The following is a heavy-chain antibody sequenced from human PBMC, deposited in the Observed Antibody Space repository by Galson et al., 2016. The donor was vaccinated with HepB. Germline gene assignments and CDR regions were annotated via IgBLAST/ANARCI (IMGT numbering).Heavy chain of an antibody. CDR2: ITGNGAIT. Sequence: SLRLSCAASGFTFSSYAIHWVRQAPGKGLEYLSEITGNGAITYYADSVKGRFTISRDNSRNTLYLQMSSLTTEDTAMYYCVKDQGGTWGAFDIWGQGTLVTVSS. V-gene: IGHV3-64D*06. CDR3: VKDQGGTWGAFDI. J-gene: IGHJ3*02. CDR1: GFTFSSYA. D-gene: IGHD3-16*01.